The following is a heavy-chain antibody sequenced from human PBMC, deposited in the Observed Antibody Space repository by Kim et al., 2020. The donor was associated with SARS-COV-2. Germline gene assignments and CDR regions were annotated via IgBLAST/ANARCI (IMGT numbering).Heavy chain of an antibody. Sequence: ASVKVSCKASGYTFTGYYMHWVRQAPGQGLEWMGRINPNSGGTNYAQKFQGRVTMTRDTSISTAYMELSRLRSDDTAVYYCARVQPRVVLIDYWGQGTLVTVSS. CDR2: INPNSGGT. CDR1: GYTFTGYY. D-gene: IGHD2-2*01. CDR3: ARVQPRVVLIDY. J-gene: IGHJ4*02. V-gene: IGHV1-2*06.